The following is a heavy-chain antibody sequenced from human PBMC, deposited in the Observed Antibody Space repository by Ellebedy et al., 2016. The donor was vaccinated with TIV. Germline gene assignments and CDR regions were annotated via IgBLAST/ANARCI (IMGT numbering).Heavy chain of an antibody. V-gene: IGHV1-18*01. J-gene: IGHJ4*02. CDR2: ISVHNGNT. D-gene: IGHD3-9*01. Sequence: ASVKVSCKASGYTFTASGISWVRQAPGEGLEWMGWISVHNGNTNYAQKFRGRVTMTTDTSTSTAYMELRSLRSDDTAVYYCARYSYDILTGDNARFDNWGQGTLVTVSS. CDR1: GYTFTASG. CDR3: ARYSYDILTGDNARFDN.